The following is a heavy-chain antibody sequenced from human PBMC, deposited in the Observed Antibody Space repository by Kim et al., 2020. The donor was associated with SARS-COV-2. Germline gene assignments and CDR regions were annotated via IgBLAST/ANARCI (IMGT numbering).Heavy chain of an antibody. CDR3: AREVVPDPGECDY. V-gene: IGHV3-7*01. Sequence: GGSLRLSCAASGFTFSSYWMSWVRPAPGKGLEWVANIKQDGSEQYYVDSVKGRFTISRDNAKNPLYLQMNSLRAEDTAVYYCAREVVPDPGECDYWGQGTLVTVSS. D-gene: IGHD3-10*02. J-gene: IGHJ4*02. CDR1: GFTFSSYW. CDR2: IKQDGSEQ.